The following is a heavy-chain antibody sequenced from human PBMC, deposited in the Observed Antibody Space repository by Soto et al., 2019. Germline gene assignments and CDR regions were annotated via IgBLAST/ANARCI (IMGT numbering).Heavy chain of an antibody. Sequence: GASVKVSCKASGYTFTSYGISWVRQAPGQGLEWMGWISAYNGNTNYAQKLQGRVIMTTDNSKNTLYLQMSSLRAEDTALYYCAKGPGNTGYEPFDSWGQGALVTVSS. CDR3: AKGPGNTGYEPFDS. J-gene: IGHJ4*02. V-gene: IGHV1-18*01. D-gene: IGHD5-12*01. CDR2: ISAYNGNT. CDR1: GYTFTSYG.